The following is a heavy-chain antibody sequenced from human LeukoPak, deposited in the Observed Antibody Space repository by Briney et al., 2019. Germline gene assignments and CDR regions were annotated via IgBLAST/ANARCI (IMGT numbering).Heavy chain of an antibody. D-gene: IGHD2/OR15-2a*01. V-gene: IGHV3-23*01. J-gene: IGHJ4*02. CDR1: GFTFSSYA. Sequence: GGSLRLSCAASGFTFSSYAMSWVRQAPGKGLEWVSAISGSGGSTYYADSVKGRFTISRDNSKNTLYLRMNSLRAEDTAVYYCAKVSKGARLYSSDYWGQGTLVTVSP. CDR3: AKVSKGARLYSSDY. CDR2: ISGSGGST.